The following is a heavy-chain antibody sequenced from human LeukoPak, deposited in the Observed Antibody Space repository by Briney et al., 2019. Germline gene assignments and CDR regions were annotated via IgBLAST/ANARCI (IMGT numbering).Heavy chain of an antibody. D-gene: IGHD5-12*01. J-gene: IGHJ4*02. CDR1: GYTFTSYY. CDR3: ATTLRNKPP. Sequence: ASVKVSCKASGYTFTSYYMHWVRQATGQGLEWVGYMNPNSGNTGYAQKFQGRVTMTWNTAISTAYMELSSLTSEDTAVYYCATTLRNKPPWGQGTLVTVSS. CDR2: MNPNSGNT. V-gene: IGHV1-8*02.